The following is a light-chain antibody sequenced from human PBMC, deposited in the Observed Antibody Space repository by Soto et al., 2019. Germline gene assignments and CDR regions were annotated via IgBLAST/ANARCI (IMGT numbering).Light chain of an antibody. CDR2: EVS. V-gene: IGLV2-14*01. CDR3: ATWDCSLPAQV. J-gene: IGLJ2*01. Sequence: QSALTQPASVSGSPGQSITISCTGTSSDVGGYNYVSWYQQHPGKAPKLMIYEVSNRPSGIPDRFSGSKSGTSGTLDITGLQTGDVADYYCATWDCSLPAQVFGGGTKLTVL. CDR1: SSDVGGYNY.